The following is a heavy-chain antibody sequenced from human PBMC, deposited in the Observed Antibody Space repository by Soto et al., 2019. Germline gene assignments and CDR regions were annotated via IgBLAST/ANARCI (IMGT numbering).Heavy chain of an antibody. CDR2: ISSSSSTI. CDR3: ARGRTGDSSQLRY. D-gene: IGHD6-19*01. CDR1: GFTFSSYS. J-gene: IGHJ4*02. V-gene: IGHV3-48*01. Sequence: PGGSLRLSCAASGFTFSSYSMNWVRQAPGKGLEWVSYISSSSSTIYYADSVKGRFTISRDNAKNSLYLQMNSLRAEDTAVYYCARGRTGDSSQLRYWGRGTLVTVSS.